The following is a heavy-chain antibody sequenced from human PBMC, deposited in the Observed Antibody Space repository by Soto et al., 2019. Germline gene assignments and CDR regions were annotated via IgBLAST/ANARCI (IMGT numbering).Heavy chain of an antibody. J-gene: IGHJ5*02. D-gene: IGHD3-10*01. CDR1: GFTFSSYA. Sequence: EVQLLESGGGLVQPGGSLRLSCAASGFTFSSYAMSWVRQAPGKGLEWLAFVYWDDDNRYSPSLKSRLTSSKDTSKNQVVLTLTNMDPVDTATYYCALRSRNSGNWDGGCFDPWGQVILVTVAS. CDR2: VYWDDDNR. CDR3: ALRSRNSGNWDGGCFDP. V-gene: IGHV3-23*03.